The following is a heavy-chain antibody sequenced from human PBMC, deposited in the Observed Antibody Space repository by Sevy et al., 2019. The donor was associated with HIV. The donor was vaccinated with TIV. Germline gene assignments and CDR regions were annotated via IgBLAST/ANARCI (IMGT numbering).Heavy chain of an antibody. CDR3: AKGDDSSGYYNS. J-gene: IGHJ4*02. Sequence: GGSLRLSCAASGFTFSSYGMHWVRQVPGKGLEWVAVISYDGSNKYYADSVKGRFTISRDNSKNTLYLQMNSLRAEDTAVYYCAKGDDSSGYYNSWGQGTLVTVSS. D-gene: IGHD3-22*01. V-gene: IGHV3-30*18. CDR1: GFTFSSYG. CDR2: ISYDGSNK.